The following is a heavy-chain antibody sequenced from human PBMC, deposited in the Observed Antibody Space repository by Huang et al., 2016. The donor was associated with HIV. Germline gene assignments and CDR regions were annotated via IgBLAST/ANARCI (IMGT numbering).Heavy chain of an antibody. Sequence: QVQLQESGPGLVKPSETLSLTCTVSGGSISSHYWPWIRQPPGKGLEWIGSIYYSGSTTSNPALKSRVTIAVDTSKNQFALKLSSVTAADTAVYYCARDDQQWLVNFNLWGRGTLVTVSS. CDR1: GGSISSHY. J-gene: IGHJ2*01. V-gene: IGHV4-59*11. CDR3: ARDDQQWLVNFNL. CDR2: IYYSGST. D-gene: IGHD6-19*01.